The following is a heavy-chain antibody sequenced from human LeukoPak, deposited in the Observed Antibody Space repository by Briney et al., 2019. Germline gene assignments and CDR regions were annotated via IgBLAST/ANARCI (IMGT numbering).Heavy chain of an antibody. D-gene: IGHD6-13*01. CDR3: ARVSSNNWYNERGAFDI. CDR2: INHSGST. V-gene: IGHV4-34*01. CDR1: GESFSGYY. Sequence: NPSETLSLTCAVYGESFSGYYWSWIRQPPGKGLEWIGEINHSGSTNYNPSLKSRVTISVDTSKNQFSLKLSSVTAADTAVYYCARVSSNNWYNERGAFDIWGQGTMVTVSS. J-gene: IGHJ3*02.